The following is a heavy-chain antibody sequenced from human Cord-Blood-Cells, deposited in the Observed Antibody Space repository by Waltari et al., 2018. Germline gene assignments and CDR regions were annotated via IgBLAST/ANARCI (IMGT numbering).Heavy chain of an antibody. V-gene: IGHV3-23*01. CDR3: AKDAEYYDILTGYYYTGAFDI. CDR1: GFTFSSYA. CDR2: ISGSGGST. Sequence: QLLESGGGLVQPGGSLRLSCAASGFTFSSYAMSWVRQAPGKGLEWVSAISGSGGSTYYADSVKGRFTISRDNSKNTLYLQMNSLRAEDTAVYYCAKDAEYYDILTGYYYTGAFDIWGQGTMVTVSS. D-gene: IGHD3-9*01. J-gene: IGHJ3*02.